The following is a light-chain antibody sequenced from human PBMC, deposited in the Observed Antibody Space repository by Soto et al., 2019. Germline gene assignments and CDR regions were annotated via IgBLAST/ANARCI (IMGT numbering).Light chain of an antibody. CDR3: CSYAGSSTLYV. J-gene: IGLJ1*01. CDR1: SSDVGSYNL. CDR2: EGS. V-gene: IGLV2-23*01. Sequence: QSALTQPASVSGSPGQSITISCTGTSSDVGSYNLVSWYQQHPGKAPKLMIYEGSKRPSAVSNRFSGSKSGNTASLTISGLQAEDEADYYCCSYAGSSTLYVFGTGTKLTVL.